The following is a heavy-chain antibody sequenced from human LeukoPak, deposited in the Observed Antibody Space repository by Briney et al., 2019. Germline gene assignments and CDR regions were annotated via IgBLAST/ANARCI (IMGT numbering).Heavy chain of an antibody. CDR1: GYTFTGYY. CDR3: ATEMATIFAFDI. J-gene: IGHJ3*02. D-gene: IGHD5-24*01. CDR2: INPNSGGT. Sequence: ASVKVSCKASGYTFTGYYMHWVRQAPGQGLEWMGWINPNSGGTNYAQKFQGRVTMTRDTSISTAYMELSSLRSEDTAVYYCATEMATIFAFDIWGQGTMVTVSS. V-gene: IGHV1-2*02.